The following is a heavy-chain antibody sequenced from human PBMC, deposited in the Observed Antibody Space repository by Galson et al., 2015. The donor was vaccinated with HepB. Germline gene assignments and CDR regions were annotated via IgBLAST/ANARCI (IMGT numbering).Heavy chain of an antibody. CDR3: ARLKISYFENKGYDFDY. CDR2: ISSSGKTS. D-gene: IGHD3-22*01. CDR1: GFNFGDYY. J-gene: IGHJ4*02. Sequence: SLRLSCAASGFNFGDYYMSWIRQAPGKGPEWVSYISSSGKTSYYADSVKGRFTISRDNTKNSLYVQMDSLRAEDTAVYFCARLKISYFENKGYDFDYWGQGTMVTVSS. V-gene: IGHV3-11*01.